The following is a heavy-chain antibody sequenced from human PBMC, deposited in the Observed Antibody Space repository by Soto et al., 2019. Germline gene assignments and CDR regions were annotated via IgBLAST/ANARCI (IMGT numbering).Heavy chain of an antibody. CDR3: ARYDAFKAFDL. J-gene: IGHJ3*01. CDR2: ISSGSVRV. CDR1: GFTFNSYS. V-gene: IGHV3-21*02. Sequence: EVELVESGGGLVKPGGSLRLSCAASGFTFNSYSVNWVRQAPGKGLEWVASISSGSVRVDFAGSVKGRFSISRDDVTNSVSLQMDSLRVEDTGIYFCARYDAFKAFDLWGQGTMVTVSS. D-gene: IGHD1-1*01.